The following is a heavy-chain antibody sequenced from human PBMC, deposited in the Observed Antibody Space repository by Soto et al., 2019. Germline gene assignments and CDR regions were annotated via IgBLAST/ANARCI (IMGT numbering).Heavy chain of an antibody. J-gene: IGHJ3*02. Sequence: ASVKVSCKASGYTFTSYGISWVRQAPGQGLEWMGWISAYNGNTNYAQKLQGRVTMTTDTSTSTAYMELRSLRSDDTAVYYCARDVLRYFDWSTHDAFDIWGQGTMVT. V-gene: IGHV1-18*01. D-gene: IGHD3-9*01. CDR1: GYTFTSYG. CDR2: ISAYNGNT. CDR3: ARDVLRYFDWSTHDAFDI.